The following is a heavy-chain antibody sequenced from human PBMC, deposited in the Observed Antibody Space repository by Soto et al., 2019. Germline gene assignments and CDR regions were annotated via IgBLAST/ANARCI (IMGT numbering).Heavy chain of an antibody. Sequence: PSETLSLTCAVYGGSFSGYYWSWIRQPPGKGLEWIGEINHSGSTNYNPSLKSRVTISVDTSKNQFSLKLNSVTAADTAVYYCARALKIFGSVDYWGQGTLVTVSS. CDR1: GGSFSGYY. J-gene: IGHJ4*02. D-gene: IGHD3-3*01. V-gene: IGHV4-34*01. CDR2: INHSGST. CDR3: ARALKIFGSVDY.